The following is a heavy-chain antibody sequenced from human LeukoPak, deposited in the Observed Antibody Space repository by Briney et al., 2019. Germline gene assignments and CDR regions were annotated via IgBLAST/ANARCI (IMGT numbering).Heavy chain of an antibody. CDR3: ARDKGDYDTSGSLFVF. CDR1: GFSFSRYW. CDR2: IKQDGGEI. D-gene: IGHD3-22*01. Sequence: GGSLRLSCAASGFSFSRYWMSWVRQGPRKGLEWVATIKQDGGEIYYVDSVKGRFTISRDNAKSSLYLQMNSLRAGDTAVYYCARDKGDYDTSGSLFVFGGQGTPVTVSS. V-gene: IGHV3-7*03. J-gene: IGHJ4*02.